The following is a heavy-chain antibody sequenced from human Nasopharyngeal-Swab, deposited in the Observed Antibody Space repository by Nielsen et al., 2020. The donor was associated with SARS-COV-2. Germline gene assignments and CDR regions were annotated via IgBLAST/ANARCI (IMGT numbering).Heavy chain of an antibody. CDR2: ISGSGGST. CDR1: GFTFSSYA. CDR3: AKSALGIFGVVISFDY. J-gene: IGHJ4*02. D-gene: IGHD3-3*01. V-gene: IGHV3-23*01. Sequence: GESLKISCAASGFTFSSYAMSWVRQAPGKGLEWVSAISGSGGSTYYADSVKGRFTISRDNSKNTLYLQMNSLRAEDTAVYYCAKSALGIFGVVISFDYWGQGTLVTASS.